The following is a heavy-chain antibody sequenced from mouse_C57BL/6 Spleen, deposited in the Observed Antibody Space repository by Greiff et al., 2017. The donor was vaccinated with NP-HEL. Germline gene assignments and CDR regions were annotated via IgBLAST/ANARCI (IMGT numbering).Heavy chain of an antibody. CDR1: GYTFTSYW. Sequence: QVQLQQSGAELVKPGASVKLSCKASGYTFTSYWMHWVKQRPGQGLEWIGMIHPNSGSTNYNEKFKSKATLTVDKSSSTAYMQLSSLTSEDSAVYYCAREDYYGSSYGVDYWGQGTSVTVSS. CDR3: AREDYYGSSYGVDY. D-gene: IGHD1-1*01. CDR2: IHPNSGST. V-gene: IGHV1-64*01. J-gene: IGHJ4*01.